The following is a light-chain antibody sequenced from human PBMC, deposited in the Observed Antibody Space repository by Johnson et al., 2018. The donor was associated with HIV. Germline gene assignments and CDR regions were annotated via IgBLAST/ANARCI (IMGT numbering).Light chain of an antibody. J-gene: IGLJ1*01. CDR1: SSNIGNNY. CDR3: GTWDTSLSAGV. CDR2: DNN. Sequence: QSILTQPPSVSAAPGQTVTISCSGSSSNIGNNYVSWYQQLTGTAPKLLIYDNNKRPSGITDRFSGSKSGTSATLGITGLQTGDEADYYCGTWDTSLSAGVFGPGTKVSVL. V-gene: IGLV1-51*01.